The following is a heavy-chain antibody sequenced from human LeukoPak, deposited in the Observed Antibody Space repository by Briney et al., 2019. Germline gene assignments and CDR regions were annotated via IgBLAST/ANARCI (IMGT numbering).Heavy chain of an antibody. CDR2: LNEDGGYT. CDR1: GFTFSIYA. J-gene: IGHJ4*02. CDR3: NYYGSGTPLYFDY. V-gene: IGHV3-23*01. D-gene: IGHD3-10*01. Sequence: PGGSLRLSCAASGFTFSIYAMSWVRQAPGKGLAWVSGLNEDGGYTYYADSVKGRFTISRDNSKNTLSLQMNTLRAEDTAVYYCNYYGSGTPLYFDYWGQGTLVTVSS.